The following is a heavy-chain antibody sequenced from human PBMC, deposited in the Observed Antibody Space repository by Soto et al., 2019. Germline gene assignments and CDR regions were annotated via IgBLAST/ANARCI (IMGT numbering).Heavy chain of an antibody. D-gene: IGHD3-3*01. J-gene: IGHJ6*02. CDR3: ARDAPPPELRFLEWHNYDYNGMDV. Sequence: QVQVVQSGDEVKETGASVRVSCKTSGYSFTAYGISWVRQAPGQGLEWMGWISCYNGKTKYAQKVQGIVTMTTDTSTSAAYMEGRSLRSDDTAIYYCARDAPPPELRFLEWHNYDYNGMDVWGQGTTVTVSS. CDR1: GYSFTAYG. CDR2: ISCYNGKT. V-gene: IGHV1-18*01.